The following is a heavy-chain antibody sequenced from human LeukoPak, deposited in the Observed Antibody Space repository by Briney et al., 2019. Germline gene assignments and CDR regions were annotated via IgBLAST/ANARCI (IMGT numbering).Heavy chain of an antibody. CDR2: IYYSGST. Sequence: SETLSLTCTVSGGYISTSNYYWGWIRQPPGKGLEWIGNIYYSGSTYYNPSLKSRVSLSLDTSMNQFSLKLSSVTAADTAVYYCARGRDSAGLRRNWFDPWGQGTLVTVSS. CDR3: ARGRDSAGLRRNWFDP. J-gene: IGHJ5*02. CDR1: GGYISTSNYY. V-gene: IGHV4-39*07. D-gene: IGHD3-16*01.